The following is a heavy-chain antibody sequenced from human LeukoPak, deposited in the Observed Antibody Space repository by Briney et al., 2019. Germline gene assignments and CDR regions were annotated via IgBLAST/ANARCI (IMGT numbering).Heavy chain of an antibody. CDR3: ANNPKLLADAFDI. Sequence: GGSLRLSCAASGFTFSDYYMSWIRQAPGKGLEWVSYISSSGSTIYYADSVKGRFTISRDNAKNSLYLQMNSLRAEDTAVYYCANNPKLLADAFDIWGQGTPVTVSS. CDR1: GFTFSDYY. J-gene: IGHJ4*02. V-gene: IGHV3-11*01. D-gene: IGHD2-15*01. CDR2: ISSSGSTI.